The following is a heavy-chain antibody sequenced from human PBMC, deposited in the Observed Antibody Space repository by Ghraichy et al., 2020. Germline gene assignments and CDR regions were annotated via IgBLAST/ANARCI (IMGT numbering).Heavy chain of an antibody. Sequence: ETLSLTCTVSGGSIRGYYWTWIRQHAGKGLELIGRIYSTGSTNYNPSLKSRVSMSVDTSKNQISLKLSSVTAADTAVYYCARVDYGADDWGQGTPVTVSS. J-gene: IGHJ4*02. CDR2: IYSTGST. CDR1: GGSIRGYY. CDR3: ARVDYGADD. D-gene: IGHD4-17*01. V-gene: IGHV4-4*07.